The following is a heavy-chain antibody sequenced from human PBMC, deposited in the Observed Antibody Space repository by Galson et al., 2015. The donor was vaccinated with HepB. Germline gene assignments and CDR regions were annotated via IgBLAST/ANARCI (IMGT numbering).Heavy chain of an antibody. CDR2: FDPEDGET. Sequence: SVKVSCKVSGYTLTELSMHWVRQAPGKGLEWMGGFDPEDGETIYAQKFQGRVTMTEDTSTDTAYMELSSLRSEDTAVYYCATPRGGKTVEGEIIAVAALYYGMDVWGQGTTVTVSS. D-gene: IGHD6-19*01. CDR1: GYTLTELS. J-gene: IGHJ6*02. CDR3: ATPRGGKTVEGEIIAVAALYYGMDV. V-gene: IGHV1-24*01.